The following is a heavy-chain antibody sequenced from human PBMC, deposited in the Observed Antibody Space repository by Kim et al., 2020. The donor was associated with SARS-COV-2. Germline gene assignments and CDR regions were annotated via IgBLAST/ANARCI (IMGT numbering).Heavy chain of an antibody. CDR1: GFTFSSYS. J-gene: IGHJ6*02. V-gene: IGHV3-21*01. D-gene: IGHD3-10*01. CDR3: ARDRYYGSGSYLLGDYYYYGMDV. Sequence: GGSLRLSCAASGFTFSSYSMNWVRQAPGKGLEWVSSISSSSSYIYYADSVKGRFTISSDNAKNSLYLQMNSLRAEDTAVYYCARDRYYGSGSYLLGDYYYYGMDVWGQGTTVTVSS. CDR2: ISSSSSYI.